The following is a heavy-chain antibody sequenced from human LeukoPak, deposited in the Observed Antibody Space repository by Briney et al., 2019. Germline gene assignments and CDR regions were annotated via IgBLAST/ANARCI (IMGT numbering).Heavy chain of an antibody. CDR2: INPNSGGT. CDR1: GYTFTGYY. CDR3: ARGGVDTAMVFFDYFDY. J-gene: IGHJ4*02. D-gene: IGHD5-18*01. Sequence: ASVKVSCKASGYTFTGYYMHWVRQAPGQGLEWMGWINPNSGGTNYAQKFQGWVTMTRDTSISTAYMELSRLRSDDTAVYYCARGGVDTAMVFFDYFDYWGQGTLVTVSS. V-gene: IGHV1-2*04.